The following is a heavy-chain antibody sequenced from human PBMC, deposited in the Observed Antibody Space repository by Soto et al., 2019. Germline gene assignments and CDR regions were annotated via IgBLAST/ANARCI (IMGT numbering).Heavy chain of an antibody. CDR1: GFTFSNAW. CDR3: TTGPYSGSWYDEFDY. CDR2: IKSKTDGGTT. D-gene: IGHD6-13*01. V-gene: IGHV3-15*01. Sequence: GGSLRLSCAASGFTFSNAWMSWVRQAPGKGLEWVGRIKSKTDGGTTDYAAPVKGRFTISRDDSKNTLYLQMNSLKTEDTAVYYCTTGPYSGSWYDEFDYWGQGTLVTVSS. J-gene: IGHJ4*02.